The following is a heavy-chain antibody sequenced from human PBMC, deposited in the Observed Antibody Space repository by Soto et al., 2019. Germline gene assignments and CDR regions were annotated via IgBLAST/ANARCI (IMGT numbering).Heavy chain of an antibody. J-gene: IGHJ6*02. CDR1: GFTFSSYA. D-gene: IGHD2-2*01. CDR2: ISYDGSNK. V-gene: IGHV3-30-3*01. Sequence: GGSLRLSCAASGFTFSSYAMHWVRQAPGKGLEWVAVISYDGSNKYYADSVKGRFTISRDNFKNTRYLQMNSLRAEDTAVNYGARGTYCSSTSCPGGEYYYYGMDVWGQGTTVTVSS. CDR3: ARGTYCSSTSCPGGEYYYYGMDV.